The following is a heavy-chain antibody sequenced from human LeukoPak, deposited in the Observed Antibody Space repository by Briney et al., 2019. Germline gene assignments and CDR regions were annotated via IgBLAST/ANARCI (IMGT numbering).Heavy chain of an antibody. D-gene: IGHD3-9*01. CDR1: GGSISSYY. V-gene: IGHV4-59*12. J-gene: IGHJ4*02. CDR3: ARDSSDVLTGYFVDY. Sequence: SETLSLTCTVSGGSISSYYWSWIRQPPGKGLEWIGYIYYSGSTNYNPSLKSRVTISVDTSKNQFSLKLSSVTAADTAVYYCARDSSDVLTGYFVDYWGQGALVTVSS. CDR2: IYYSGST.